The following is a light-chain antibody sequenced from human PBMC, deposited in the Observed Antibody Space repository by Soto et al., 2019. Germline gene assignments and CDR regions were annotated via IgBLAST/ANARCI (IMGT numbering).Light chain of an antibody. Sequence: AIQLTQSPSSLSASSGDSATITCRASQGVSSNLDWYQQKLGQAPKLLIYGASTMATGVPSRFSGSGSGTDFTLTISSLQPEDIATYYCQQYHSAPRTFGGGTKVDIK. V-gene: IGKV1-13*02. CDR3: QQYHSAPRT. CDR2: GAS. J-gene: IGKJ4*02. CDR1: QGVSSN.